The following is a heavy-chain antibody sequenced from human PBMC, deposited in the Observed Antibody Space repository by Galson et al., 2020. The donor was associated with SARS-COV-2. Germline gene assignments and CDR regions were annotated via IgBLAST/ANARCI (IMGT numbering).Heavy chain of an antibody. Sequence: SETLSLTCTVSGGSISSGSYYWSWIRQPAGKGLEWIGRIYTSGSTNYNPSLKSRVTISVDTSKNQFSLKLSSVTAADTAVYYCATSTISQYYFDYWGQGTLVTVSS. CDR1: GGSISSGSYY. D-gene: IGHD3-9*01. CDR3: ATSTISQYYFDY. CDR2: IYTSGST. V-gene: IGHV4-61*02. J-gene: IGHJ4*02.